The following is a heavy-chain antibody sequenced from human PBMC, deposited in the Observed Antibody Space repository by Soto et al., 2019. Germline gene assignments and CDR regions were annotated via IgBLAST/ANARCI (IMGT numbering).Heavy chain of an antibody. V-gene: IGHV3-30-3*01. CDR2: ISYDGNNK. Sequence: QVQLVESGGGVVQPGRSLRLSCAASGFTYSTYTMHWVRQAPGKGLEWVAVISYDGNNKFYADSVKGRFTISRDSTKQTLYLQMNSLRPDDTAMYYCARDGVSSTVYTWNYGTYFDSWGQGALVTVSS. D-gene: IGHD1-7*01. CDR1: GFTYSTYT. CDR3: ARDGVSSTVYTWNYGTYFDS. J-gene: IGHJ4*02.